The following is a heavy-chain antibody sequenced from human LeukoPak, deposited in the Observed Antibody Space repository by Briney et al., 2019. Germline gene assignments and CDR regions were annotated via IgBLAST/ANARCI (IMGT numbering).Heavy chain of an antibody. J-gene: IGHJ4*02. Sequence: PGRSLRLSCAASGFTFSSYGMHWVRQAPGKGLEWVAVISYDGSNKYYADSVKGRFTISRDNSKNTLYLQMNSLRAEDTAVYYCAKDGSYGDYVDYWGQGTLVTVSS. CDR3: AKDGSYGDYVDY. D-gene: IGHD4-17*01. CDR1: GFTFSSYG. V-gene: IGHV3-30*18. CDR2: ISYDGSNK.